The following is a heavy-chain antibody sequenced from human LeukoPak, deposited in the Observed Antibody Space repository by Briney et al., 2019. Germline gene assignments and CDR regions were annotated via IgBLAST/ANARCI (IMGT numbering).Heavy chain of an antibody. V-gene: IGHV3-66*01. D-gene: IGHD1-26*01. Sequence: SXXXSCVXXGITXAXXDMNWXXQAPWXGLXXVSVIYTGGNTNHVASVKGRFTISRDSSKNTLYLQMNSLRAEDTAVYYCVRDGGSYYYHGMDVWGQGTTVTVSS. J-gene: IGHJ6*02. CDR2: IYTGGNT. CDR1: GITXAXXD. CDR3: VRDGGSYYYHGMDV.